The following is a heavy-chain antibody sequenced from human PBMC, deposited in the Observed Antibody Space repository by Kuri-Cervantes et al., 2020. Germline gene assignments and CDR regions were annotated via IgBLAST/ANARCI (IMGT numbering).Heavy chain of an antibody. CDR2: IYYSGST. Sequence: SETLSLTCTVSGDSISSHYWGWIRQPPGKGLEWIGYIYYSGSTNYNPSLKSRVTISVDTSKNQFSLKLSSVTAADTAVYYCARGVLVVNNDWFDPWGQGTLVTVSS. V-gene: IGHV4-59*11. CDR3: ARGVLVVNNDWFDP. D-gene: IGHD3-22*01. CDR1: GDSISSHY. J-gene: IGHJ5*02.